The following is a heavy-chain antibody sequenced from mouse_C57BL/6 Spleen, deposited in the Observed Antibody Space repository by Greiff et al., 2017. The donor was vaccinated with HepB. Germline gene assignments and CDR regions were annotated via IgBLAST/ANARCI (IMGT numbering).Heavy chain of an antibody. V-gene: IGHV1-61*01. D-gene: IGHD1-1*01. CDR1: GYTFTSYW. J-gene: IGHJ2*01. CDR3: ARGGSSYGDY. Sequence: VQLQQSGAELVRPGSSVKLSCKASGYTFTSYWMDWVKQRPGQGLEWIGNIYPSDSETHYNQKFKDKATLTVDKSSSTAYMQLSSLTSEDSAVYYCARGGSSYGDYWGQGTTLTVSS. CDR2: IYPSDSET.